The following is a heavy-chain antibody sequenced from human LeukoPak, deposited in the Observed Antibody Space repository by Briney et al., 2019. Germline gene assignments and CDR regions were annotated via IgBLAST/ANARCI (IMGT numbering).Heavy chain of an antibody. J-gene: IGHJ6*03. CDR3: ARGVAGPYYYYYMDV. D-gene: IGHD6-19*01. V-gene: IGHV1-8*01. CDR2: MNPNSGNT. CDR1: GYTFTSYD. Sequence: ASVKVSCKASGYTFTSYDINWVRQATGQGLEWMGWMNPNSGNTGYAQKFQGRVTMTRDTSISTAYMELSRLTSDDTAVYYCARGVAGPYYYYYMDVWGRGTTVTVSS.